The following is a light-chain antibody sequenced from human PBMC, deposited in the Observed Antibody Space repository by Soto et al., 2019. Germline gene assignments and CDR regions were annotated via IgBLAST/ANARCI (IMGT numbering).Light chain of an antibody. J-gene: IGKJ2*01. CDR2: DAS. CDR1: QSISGW. Sequence: DIQMTQSPSTLSASVGDRVTITCRASQSISGWLAWYQQKPGKAPNLLISDASSLESGVPSRLSGSRSGTEFTLTISGLQPDDFATYYCQQYSSYSSFGQGTKLEIK. CDR3: QQYSSYSS. V-gene: IGKV1-5*01.